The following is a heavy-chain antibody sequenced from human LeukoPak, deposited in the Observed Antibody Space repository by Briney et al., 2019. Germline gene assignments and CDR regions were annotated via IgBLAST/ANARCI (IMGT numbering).Heavy chain of an antibody. Sequence: ASVKVSCKASGYTFTSYAMNWVRQAPGQGLEWMGWINTNTGNPTYAQGFTGRFVFSLDTSVSTAYLQISSLKAEDTAVCYCARDRLVAARGARNWFDPWGQGTLVTVSS. CDR2: INTNTGNP. V-gene: IGHV7-4-1*02. CDR1: GYTFTSYA. J-gene: IGHJ5*02. D-gene: IGHD2-15*01. CDR3: ARDRLVAARGARNWFDP.